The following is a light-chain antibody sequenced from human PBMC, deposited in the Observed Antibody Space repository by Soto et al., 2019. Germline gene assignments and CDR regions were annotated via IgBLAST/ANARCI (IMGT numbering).Light chain of an antibody. V-gene: IGKV3-15*01. J-gene: IGKJ4*01. CDR3: QQYNNWPPVLT. CDR2: GAS. CDR1: QSVSSN. Sequence: EIVMTQSPATLSVSPGERATLSCRARQSVSSNLAWYQQKPGQAPRLLIYGASTRATGIPARFSGSGSGTEFTLTISSLQSEDFAVYYCQQYNNWPPVLTFGGGTKVEIK.